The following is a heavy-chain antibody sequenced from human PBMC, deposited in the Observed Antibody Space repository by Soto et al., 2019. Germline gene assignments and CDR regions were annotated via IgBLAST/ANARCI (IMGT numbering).Heavy chain of an antibody. V-gene: IGHV3-9*01. CDR2: ISWNSGSI. CDR1: GFTFDDYA. J-gene: IGHJ6*03. CDR3: SKGRADYYYMDV. Sequence: GGSLRLSCAASGFTFDDYAMHWVRQAPGKGLEWVSGISWNSGSIGYADSVKGRFTISRDNAKNSLYLQMNSLRAEDTALYYCSKGRADYYYMDVWGKGTTVTVSS.